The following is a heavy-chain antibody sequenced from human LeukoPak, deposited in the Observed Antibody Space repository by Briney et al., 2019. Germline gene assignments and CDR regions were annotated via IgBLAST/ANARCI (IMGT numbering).Heavy chain of an antibody. V-gene: IGHV4-38-2*02. Sequence: PSETLSLTCSVSGYSISRGYYWGWIRQPPGKGLEWIGNSLHSGNTFYNPSLKSRVTISLDTSNNQFSMKLNSVTAADTAVYYCAMTTVTTGVDSWGQGTLVAVSS. D-gene: IGHD4-17*01. CDR1: GYSISRGYY. CDR3: AMTTVTTGVDS. CDR2: SLHSGNT. J-gene: IGHJ4*02.